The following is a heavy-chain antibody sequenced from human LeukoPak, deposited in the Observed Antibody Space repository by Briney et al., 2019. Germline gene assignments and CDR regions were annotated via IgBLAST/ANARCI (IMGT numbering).Heavy chain of an antibody. Sequence: SETLSLTCTVSGGSISTYYWSWIRQSAGKGLEWIGRIHISGSTTYNPSLKSRVTMSVDTSKNQFSLKMSSVTAADTAIYYCAGDRSSSWHKDWFDPWGQGTLVTVSP. J-gene: IGHJ5*02. D-gene: IGHD6-13*01. CDR2: IHISGST. CDR1: GGSISTYY. V-gene: IGHV4-4*07. CDR3: AGDRSSSWHKDWFDP.